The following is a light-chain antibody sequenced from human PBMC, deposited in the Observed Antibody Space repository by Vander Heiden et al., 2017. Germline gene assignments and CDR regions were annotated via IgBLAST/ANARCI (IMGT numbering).Light chain of an antibody. V-gene: IGKV1-5*03. Sequence: DIQMTQSPSTLSASVGDRVTITCRAIQSISSWLAWYQQKTGKATKLLIYKAASLESGVPSRFSGSGSGTEFTLTISSLQPDDFATYYCQQYNSYSSYTFGQGTKLEIK. CDR2: KAA. CDR1: QSISSW. J-gene: IGKJ2*01. CDR3: QQYNSYSSYT.